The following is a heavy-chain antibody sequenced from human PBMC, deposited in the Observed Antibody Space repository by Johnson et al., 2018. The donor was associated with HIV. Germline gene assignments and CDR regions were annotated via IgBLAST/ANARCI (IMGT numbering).Heavy chain of an antibody. CDR3: ATRDPTHRPRVFDI. CDR2: ISYDGSNK. Sequence: QEKLVESGGGVVQPGRSRRVSCAASGFTLSSYGMHWVRQAPGKGLEWVAVISYDGSNKYYADSVKGRFTISRDNAKNSLYLQMNSLRAEDTAVYYCATRDPTHRPRVFDIWGQGTMVTISS. V-gene: IGHV3-30*03. CDR1: GFTLSSYG. J-gene: IGHJ3*02.